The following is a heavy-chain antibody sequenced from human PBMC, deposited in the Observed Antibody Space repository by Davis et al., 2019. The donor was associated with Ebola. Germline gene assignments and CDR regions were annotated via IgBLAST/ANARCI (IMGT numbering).Heavy chain of an antibody. CDR3: ARDRSSGWLRIFDY. Sequence: AASVKVSCKASGYTFTSYGISWVRQAPGQGLEWMGIINPSGGSTSYAQKFQGRVTMTRDTSTSTVYMELSSLRSEDTAVYYCARDRSSGWLRIFDYWGQGTLVTVSS. V-gene: IGHV1-46*01. CDR2: INPSGGST. D-gene: IGHD6-19*01. CDR1: GYTFTSYG. J-gene: IGHJ4*02.